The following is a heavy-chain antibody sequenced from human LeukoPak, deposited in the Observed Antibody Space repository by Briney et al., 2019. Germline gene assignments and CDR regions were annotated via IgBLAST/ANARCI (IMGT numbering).Heavy chain of an antibody. Sequence: GGSLRLSCTASGFTFGDYAVSWFRQAPGKGLEWVGFIGGTIYGGTTQYAASVKGRFTISRDDSKSIAYLQMNSLKTEDTAVYYCTRDLKAGNRGYWGQGTLVTVSS. CDR2: IGGTIYGGTT. CDR3: TRDLKAGNRGY. V-gene: IGHV3-49*03. CDR1: GFTFGDYA. J-gene: IGHJ4*02. D-gene: IGHD1-1*01.